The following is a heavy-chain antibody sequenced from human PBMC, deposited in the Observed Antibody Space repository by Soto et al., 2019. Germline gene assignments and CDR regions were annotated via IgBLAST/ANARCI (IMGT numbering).Heavy chain of an antibody. Sequence: QVQLVESGGGLVKPGGSLRLSCAASGFTFSDYYMSWSRQAPGKELEWVSYIGSSGSTIYYADSVKGRFTISRDNAKNSLYLQMNSLRAEDTAVYYCASPTVTPHYGMDVWGQGTTVTVSS. CDR2: IGSSGSTI. CDR3: ASPTVTPHYGMDV. J-gene: IGHJ6*02. V-gene: IGHV3-11*01. CDR1: GFTFSDYY. D-gene: IGHD4-17*01.